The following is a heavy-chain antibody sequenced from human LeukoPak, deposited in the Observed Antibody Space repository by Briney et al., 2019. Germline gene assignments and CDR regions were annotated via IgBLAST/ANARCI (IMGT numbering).Heavy chain of an antibody. V-gene: IGHV4-59*01. J-gene: IGHJ5*02. CDR1: GGSISSYY. Sequence: SETLSLTCTVSGGSISSYYWNWIRQPPGKGLEWIGYIYYSGSTNYNPSLESRVTISVDTSKNQFSLKLSSVTAADTAVYYCAKSRGYCSGGSCYNWFDPWGQGTLVTVSS. CDR2: IYYSGST. CDR3: AKSRGYCSGGSCYNWFDP. D-gene: IGHD2-15*01.